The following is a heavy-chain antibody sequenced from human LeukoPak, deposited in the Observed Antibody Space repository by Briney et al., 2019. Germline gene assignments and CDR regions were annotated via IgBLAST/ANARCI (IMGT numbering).Heavy chain of an antibody. D-gene: IGHD4-17*01. V-gene: IGHV3-33*06. CDR1: GFTFSSYG. J-gene: IGHJ3*02. Sequence: GGSLRLSCAASGFTFSSYGMHWVREAPGKGLEWVAVIWYDGSNKYYADSEKGGFTISRDNYKNTLYLQMNSMRAEDTAVYYCAKDLRDDYGDYDAFDIWGQGTMVTVSS. CDR2: IWYDGSNK. CDR3: AKDLRDDYGDYDAFDI.